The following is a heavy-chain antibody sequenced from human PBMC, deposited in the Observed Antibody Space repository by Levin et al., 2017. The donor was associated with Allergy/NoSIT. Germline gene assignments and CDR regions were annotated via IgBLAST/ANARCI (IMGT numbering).Heavy chain of an antibody. D-gene: IGHD3-22*01. CDR3: ARVNYYDSSGYHPLLRFDY. CDR2: INPNSGGT. Sequence: GESLKISCKASGYTFTGYYMHWVRQAPGQGLEWMGWINPNSGGTNYAQKFQGRVTMTRDTSISTAYMELSRLRSDDTAVYYCARVNYYDSSGYHPLLRFDYWGQGTLVTVSS. J-gene: IGHJ4*02. CDR1: GYTFTGYY. V-gene: IGHV1-2*02.